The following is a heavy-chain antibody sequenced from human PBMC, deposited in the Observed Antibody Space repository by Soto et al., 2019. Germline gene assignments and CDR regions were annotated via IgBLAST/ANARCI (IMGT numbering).Heavy chain of an antibody. J-gene: IGHJ4*02. Sequence: SETLSLTCAVYGGSFSGYYWSWIRQPPGKGLEWIGEINHSGSTNYNPSLKSRVTTSVDTSKNQFSLKLSSVTAADTAVYYCARVGRYSYGSTTFDYWGQGTLVTVSS. CDR1: GGSFSGYY. CDR2: INHSGST. CDR3: ARVGRYSYGSTTFDY. D-gene: IGHD5-18*01. V-gene: IGHV4-34*01.